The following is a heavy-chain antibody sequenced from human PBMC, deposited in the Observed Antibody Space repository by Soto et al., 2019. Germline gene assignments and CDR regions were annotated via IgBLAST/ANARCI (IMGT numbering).Heavy chain of an antibody. CDR1: GGSVSSYY. CDR2: IYYSGST. D-gene: IGHD4-17*01. Sequence: SETLSLTCTVSGGSVSSYYWSWIRQSPGKGLEWIGYIYYSGSTKYKPSLKSRVTMTRNTSISTAYMELSSLRSEDTAVYYCARATPEHTVTTLYYYYYMDVWGKGTTVTVSS. CDR3: ARATPEHTVTTLYYYYYMDV. V-gene: IGHV4-59*02. J-gene: IGHJ6*03.